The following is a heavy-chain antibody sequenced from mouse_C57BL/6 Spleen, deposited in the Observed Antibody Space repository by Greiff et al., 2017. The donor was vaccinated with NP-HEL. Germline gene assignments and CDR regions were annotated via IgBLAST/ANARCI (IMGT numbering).Heavy chain of an antibody. CDR1: GYTFTSYW. V-gene: IGHV1-52*01. J-gene: IGHJ2*01. CDR2: IDPSDSET. D-gene: IGHD3-2*02. Sequence: VQLQQSGAELVRPGSSVKLSCKASGYTFTSYWMHWVKQRPIQGLEWIGNIDPSDSETHYNQQFKDKATLTVDKSSSTAYMQLSSLTSEDSAVYYCAEVGDSSGYGGFDYGGQGTTLTVSS. CDR3: AEVGDSSGYGGFDY.